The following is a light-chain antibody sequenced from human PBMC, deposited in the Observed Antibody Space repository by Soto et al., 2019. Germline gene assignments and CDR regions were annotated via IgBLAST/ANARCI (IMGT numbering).Light chain of an antibody. Sequence: QSVLTQPPSASGTPGKRVAISCSGSTSNIGDNTVHWYQQLPGTAPKLLIYNNDRRPSGVPDRFSGSKSGTSASLAISGLQSEDEADYYCSTWDDSLNGWVFGGGTKLTGL. CDR3: STWDDSLNGWV. CDR1: TSNIGDNT. V-gene: IGLV1-44*01. CDR2: NND. J-gene: IGLJ3*02.